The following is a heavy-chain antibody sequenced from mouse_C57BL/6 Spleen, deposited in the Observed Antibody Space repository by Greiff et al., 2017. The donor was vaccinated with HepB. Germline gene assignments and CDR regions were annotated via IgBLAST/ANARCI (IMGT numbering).Heavy chain of an antibody. D-gene: IGHD1-3*01. V-gene: IGHV1-82*01. Sequence: QVQLQQSGPELVKPGASVKISCKASGYAFSSSWMNWVKQRPGKGLEWIGGIYPGDGDTNYNGKFKGKATLTADKSSSTAYMQLSSLTSEDSAVYFCARGRSGRDYFDYWGQGTTLTVSS. CDR3: ARGRSGRDYFDY. J-gene: IGHJ2*01. CDR1: GYAFSSSW. CDR2: IYPGDGDT.